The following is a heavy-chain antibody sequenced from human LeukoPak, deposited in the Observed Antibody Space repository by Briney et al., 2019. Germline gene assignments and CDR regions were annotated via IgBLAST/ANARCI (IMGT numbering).Heavy chain of an antibody. J-gene: IGHJ4*02. CDR1: GGSISSYY. CDR2: IYYSGST. D-gene: IGHD3-10*01. Sequence: PSETLSLTCTVSGGSISSYYWSWIRQPPGKGLEWIGYIYYSGSTNYNPSLKSRVTIPVDTSKNQFSLKLSSVTAADTAVYYCARHYYGSGSPDYWGQGTLVTVSS. V-gene: IGHV4-59*08. CDR3: ARHYYGSGSPDY.